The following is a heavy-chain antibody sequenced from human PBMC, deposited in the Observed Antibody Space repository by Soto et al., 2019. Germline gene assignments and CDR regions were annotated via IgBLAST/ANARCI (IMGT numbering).Heavy chain of an antibody. CDR2: INHSGRT. CDR1: GGSFSGYY. J-gene: IGHJ4*02. D-gene: IGHD1-1*01. Sequence: SETLSLTCAVYGGSFSGYYWSWIRQLQGKGLEWFGEINHSGRTNYNPSLKSRVTISVDTSKNQFSLKLSSVTAADTAVYYCARSPYWKTRYFDYWGQGTLVTVSS. V-gene: IGHV4-34*01. CDR3: ARSPYWKTRYFDY.